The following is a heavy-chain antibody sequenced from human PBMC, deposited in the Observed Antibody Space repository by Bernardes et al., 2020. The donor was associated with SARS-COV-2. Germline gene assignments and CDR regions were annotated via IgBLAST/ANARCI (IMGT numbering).Heavy chain of an antibody. V-gene: IGHV3-11*06. J-gene: IGHJ4*02. CDR1: GFSFSDYY. CDR3: ARERPRAIVGAAPIDY. Sequence: GGSLRLSCAASGFSFSDYYMSWIRQAPGEGLECVSYNDTSGTYTRYTDSVKGRFTISRDNTKNSLFLQMNSLRAEDTAVYYCARERPRAIVGAAPIDYWGRGTLVTVSS. CDR2: NDTSGTYT. D-gene: IGHD1-26*01.